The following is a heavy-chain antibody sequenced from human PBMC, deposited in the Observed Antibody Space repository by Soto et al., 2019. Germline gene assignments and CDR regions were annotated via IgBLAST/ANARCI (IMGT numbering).Heavy chain of an antibody. CDR3: ARLEVVVPAAILSPYYYGMDV. Sequence: GESLKISCKGSGYSFTSYWISWVRQMPGKGLEWMGRIDPSDSYTNYSPSFQGHVTISADKSISTAYLQWSSLKASDTAMYYCARLEVVVPAAILSPYYYGMDVWGQGTTVTVS. CDR1: GYSFTSYW. V-gene: IGHV5-10-1*01. CDR2: IDPSDSYT. J-gene: IGHJ6*02. D-gene: IGHD2-2*02.